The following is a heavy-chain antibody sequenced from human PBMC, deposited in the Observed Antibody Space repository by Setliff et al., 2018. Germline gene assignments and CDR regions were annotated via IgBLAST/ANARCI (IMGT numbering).Heavy chain of an antibody. CDR1: GGSISSYY. Sequence: SETLSLTCTVSGGSISSYYWSWIRQPPWKGLEWIGYIYTSGSTNYNPSLKSRVTISLDTSKNQFSLKLSSVTAADTAVYYCATTTLGRYCSGGNCYFGYWGQGTLVTVSS. V-gene: IGHV4-4*08. CDR2: IYTSGST. J-gene: IGHJ4*02. D-gene: IGHD2-15*01. CDR3: ATTTLGRYCSGGNCYFGY.